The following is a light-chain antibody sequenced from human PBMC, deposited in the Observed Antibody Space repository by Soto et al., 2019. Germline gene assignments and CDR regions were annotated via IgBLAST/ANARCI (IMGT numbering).Light chain of an antibody. CDR1: NIGSKS. CDR3: QVWDSGSDHVV. Sequence: SYELAQPPSVSVAPGQTARITREGNNIGSKSVHWYQQRPGQAPVLVVYDDSNRPSGIPERLSGSNSGNTATLTISRVEAGDEADYYCQVWDSGSDHVVFGGGTKLTVL. V-gene: IGLV3-21*02. CDR2: DDS. J-gene: IGLJ2*01.